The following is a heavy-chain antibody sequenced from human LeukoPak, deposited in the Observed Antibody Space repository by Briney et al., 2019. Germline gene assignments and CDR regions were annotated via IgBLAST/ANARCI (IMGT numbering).Heavy chain of an antibody. D-gene: IGHD1-7*01. CDR3: AREVITGTTHIDY. CDR1: GYTFISYT. CDR2: INAGNGNT. Sequence: ASVKVSCKASGYTFISYTLHWVRQAPGQRLEWMGWINAGNGNTKYSQKFQGRVTITRDTSASTAYMELSSLRSEDTAVYYCAREVITGTTHIDYWGQGTLVTVSS. V-gene: IGHV1-3*01. J-gene: IGHJ4*02.